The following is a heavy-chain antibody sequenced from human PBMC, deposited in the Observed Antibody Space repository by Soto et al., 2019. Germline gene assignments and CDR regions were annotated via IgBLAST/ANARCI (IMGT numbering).Heavy chain of an antibody. D-gene: IGHD6-13*01. V-gene: IGHV3-11*05. J-gene: IGHJ4*02. CDR3: ERGWGAAADYFDF. CDR1: GFTFSDYY. Sequence: QVQLVESGGGLVKPGGSLRLSCAVSGFTFSDYYMTWIREAPGKGLEWVSYISSSTSHTNYADSVKGRFTISRDNAKNSLFLQMNSLRAEDTAVYVCERGWGAAADYFDFWGQGHLVTVSS. CDR2: ISSSTSHT.